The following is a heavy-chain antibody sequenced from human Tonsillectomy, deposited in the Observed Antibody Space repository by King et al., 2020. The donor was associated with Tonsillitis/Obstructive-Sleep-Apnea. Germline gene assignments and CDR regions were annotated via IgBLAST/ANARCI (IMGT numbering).Heavy chain of an antibody. V-gene: IGHV1-8*01. Sequence: VQLVESGAEVKKPGASVKVSCTASGYTFTSYDINWVRQATGQGLEWMGWMNPNSGNTGYAQKFQGRVAMTRNTSISTAYMELGSLGSEDTAVYYCARAGGYCSSSSCYSSAFDIWGQGTMVTVSS. CDR3: ARAGGYCSSSSCYSSAFDI. J-gene: IGHJ3*02. D-gene: IGHD2-2*01. CDR2: MNPNSGNT. CDR1: GYTFTSYD.